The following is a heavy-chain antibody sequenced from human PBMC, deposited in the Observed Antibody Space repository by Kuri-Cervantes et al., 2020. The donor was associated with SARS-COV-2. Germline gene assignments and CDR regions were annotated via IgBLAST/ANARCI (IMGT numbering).Heavy chain of an antibody. V-gene: IGHV3-23*03. Sequence: GESLKISCAASGFTFSSYAMSWVRQAPGKGLEWVSVIYSGGSSTYYADSVKGRFTISRDNSKNRLYLQMTSLRTEDTAVYYCARAEYSGTYLGWEYFQHWGQGTLVTVSS. CDR3: ARAEYSGTYLGWEYFQH. J-gene: IGHJ1*01. D-gene: IGHD1-26*01. CDR1: GFTFSSYA. CDR2: IYSGGSST.